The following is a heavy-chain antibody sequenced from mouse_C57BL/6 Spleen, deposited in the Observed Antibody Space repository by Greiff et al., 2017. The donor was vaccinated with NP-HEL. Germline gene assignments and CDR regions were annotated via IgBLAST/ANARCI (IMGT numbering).Heavy chain of an antibody. J-gene: IGHJ1*03. V-gene: IGHV5-4*01. CDR2: ISDGGSYT. CDR1: GFTFSSYA. CDR3: ARDPGWYFDV. Sequence: EVMLVESGGGLVKPGGSLKLSCAASGFTFSSYAMSWVRQTPEKRLEWVATISDGGSYTYYPDNVKGRFTISRDNAKNNLYLQRSHLKSEDTAMYYCARDPGWYFDVWGTGTTVTVSS.